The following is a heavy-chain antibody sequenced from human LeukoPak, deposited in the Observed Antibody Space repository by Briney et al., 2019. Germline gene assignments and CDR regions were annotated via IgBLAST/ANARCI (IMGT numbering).Heavy chain of an antibody. CDR3: ARGGYSYGYDY. J-gene: IGHJ4*02. CDR2: INPSGGST. V-gene: IGHV1-46*01. CDR1: GYTFTSYG. D-gene: IGHD5-18*01. Sequence: ASVKVSCKASGYTFTSYGISWVRQAPGQGLEWMGIINPSGGSTSYAQKFQGRVTMTRDMSTSTVYMELSSLRSEDTAVYYCARGGYSYGYDYWGQGTLVTVSS.